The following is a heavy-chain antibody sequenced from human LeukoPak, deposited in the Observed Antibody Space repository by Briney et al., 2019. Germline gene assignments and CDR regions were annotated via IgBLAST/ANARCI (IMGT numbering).Heavy chain of an antibody. CDR1: GFTFSSYG. CDR3: AKESLGVTTRYFQH. V-gene: IGHV3-30*18. J-gene: IGHJ1*01. Sequence: GRSLRLSCAASGFTFSSYGMHWVRQAPGKGLEWAAVISYDGSNKYYADSVKGRFTISRDNSKNTLYLQMDSLRAEDTAVYYCAKESLGVTTRYFQHWGQGTLVTVSS. D-gene: IGHD4-17*01. CDR2: ISYDGSNK.